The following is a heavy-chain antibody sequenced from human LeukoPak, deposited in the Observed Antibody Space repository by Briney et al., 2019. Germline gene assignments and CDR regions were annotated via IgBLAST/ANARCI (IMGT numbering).Heavy chain of an antibody. CDR1: GYTFTGYY. V-gene: IGHV1-2*02. D-gene: IGHD6-13*01. J-gene: IGHJ4*02. Sequence: GASVKVSCKASGYTFTGYYMHWVRQAPGQGLEWMGWINPNSGGINYAQKFQGRVTMTRDTSISTAYMELSRLRSDDTAVYYCARGKGIAAAGPYLFDYWGQGTLVTVSS. CDR3: ARGKGIAAAGPYLFDY. CDR2: INPNSGGI.